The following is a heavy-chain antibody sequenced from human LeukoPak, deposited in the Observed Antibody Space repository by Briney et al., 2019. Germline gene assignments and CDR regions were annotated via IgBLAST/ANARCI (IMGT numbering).Heavy chain of an antibody. D-gene: IGHD3-3*01. CDR1: GYTLTELS. Sequence: ASVKVSCTVSGYTLTELSMHWVRQAPGKGLEWMGGFDPEDGETIYAQKFQGRVTMTEDTSTDTAYMELSSLRSEDTAVYYCATFGWYYDFWSGYSKGNWFDPWGQGTLVTVSS. J-gene: IGHJ5*02. CDR2: FDPEDGET. CDR3: ATFGWYYDFWSGYSKGNWFDP. V-gene: IGHV1-24*01.